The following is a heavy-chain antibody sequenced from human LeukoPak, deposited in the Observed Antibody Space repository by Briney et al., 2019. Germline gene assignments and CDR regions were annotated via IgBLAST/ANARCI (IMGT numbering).Heavy chain of an antibody. CDR3: AKDVPAAYFDY. D-gene: IGHD2-2*01. CDR2: ISYDGSNK. Sequence: QPGGSLRLSFAASGFTFSSSAMHWVRQAPGRGLEWVAVISYDGSNKYYADSVKGRFTISRDNSKNTLYLQVNSLRAEDTAVYFCAKDVPAAYFDYWGQGTLVTVSS. V-gene: IGHV3-30-3*01. J-gene: IGHJ4*02. CDR1: GFTFSSSA.